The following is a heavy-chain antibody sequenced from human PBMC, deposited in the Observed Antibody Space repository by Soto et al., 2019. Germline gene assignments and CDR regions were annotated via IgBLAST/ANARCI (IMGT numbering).Heavy chain of an antibody. Sequence: DVQLLESGGGLVQPGGSLRLSCEASGFSFSKYAMVWVRQAPGKGQEWVSGITGSGGTIEHAASVKGRFTISRDNSKNTVYLQMNSLRAEDTAMYYCAKDAVAGDGYWLVSEWRQGTLVTVS. D-gene: IGHD2-21*02. V-gene: IGHV3-23*01. J-gene: IGHJ4*02. CDR2: ITGSGGTI. CDR3: AKDAVAGDGYWLVSE. CDR1: GFSFSKYA.